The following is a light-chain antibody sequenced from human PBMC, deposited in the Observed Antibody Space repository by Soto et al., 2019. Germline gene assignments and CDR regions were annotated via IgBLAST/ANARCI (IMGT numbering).Light chain of an antibody. CDR2: YDS. CDR1: NIGSKS. CDR3: QVWDSSSDLVV. Sequence: SYELPQPPSVSVAPGKTARITCGGNNIGSKSVHWYQQKPGQAPVLVIYYDSDRPSGIPERFSGSNSGNTATLTISRVEAGDEADYYCQVWDSSSDLVVFGGGTKLTVL. J-gene: IGLJ2*01. V-gene: IGLV3-21*04.